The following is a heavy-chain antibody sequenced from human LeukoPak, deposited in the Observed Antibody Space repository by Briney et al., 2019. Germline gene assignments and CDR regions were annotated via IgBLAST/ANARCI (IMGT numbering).Heavy chain of an antibody. CDR3: AKDRRSPGLHKQWLVLHFAFDI. J-gene: IGHJ3*02. D-gene: IGHD6-19*01. V-gene: IGHV3-23*01. Sequence: GGSLRLSCAASGFTFSSYSMNWVRQAPGKGLEWVSVISGSGGNTYYADSVKGRFTISRDNSKNTLYLQMNSLRAEDTAVYYCAKDRRSPGLHKQWLVLHFAFDIWGQGTMVTVSS. CDR1: GFTFSSYS. CDR2: ISGSGGNT.